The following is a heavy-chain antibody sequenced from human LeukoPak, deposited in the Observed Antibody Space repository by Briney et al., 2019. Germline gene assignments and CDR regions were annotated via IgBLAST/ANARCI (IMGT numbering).Heavy chain of an antibody. CDR2: IWYDGSNK. V-gene: IGHV3-33*01. D-gene: IGHD6-13*01. J-gene: IGHJ4*02. Sequence: PGGSLRLSCAASGFTFSSYGMHWVRRAPGKGLEWVAVIWYDGSNKYYADSVKGRFTISRDNSENTLYLQMNSLRAEDTALYYCARDGETTGSISSWFDYWGQGTLVTVSS. CDR1: GFTFSSYG. CDR3: ARDGETTGSISSWFDY.